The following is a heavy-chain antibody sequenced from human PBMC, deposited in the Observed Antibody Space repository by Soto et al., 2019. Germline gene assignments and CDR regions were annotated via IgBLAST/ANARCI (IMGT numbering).Heavy chain of an antibody. Sequence: ASETLSLTCTVSGGSISSYYWSWIRQPPGKGLEWIGYIYYSGSTNYNPSLKSRVTISMDTSKNQFSLNLDSVTAADTAVYFCARDFAYFDSWGQGTLVTVSS. CDR2: IYYSGST. CDR1: GGSISSYY. J-gene: IGHJ4*02. V-gene: IGHV4-59*01. D-gene: IGHD3-3*01. CDR3: ARDFAYFDS.